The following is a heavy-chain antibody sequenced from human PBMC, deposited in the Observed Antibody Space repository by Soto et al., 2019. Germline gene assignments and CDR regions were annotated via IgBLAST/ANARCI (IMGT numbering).Heavy chain of an antibody. D-gene: IGHD4-17*01. CDR3: ARAPGYGDYFDY. V-gene: IGHV4-31*03. CDR2: IYYSGST. CDR1: GGSISSGGYY. Sequence: SETLSLTCTVSGGSISSGGYYWSWIRQHPGKGLEWIGYIYYSGSTYYNPSLKSRVTISVDTSKNQFSLKLSSVTAAETAVYYCARAPGYGDYFDYWGQGTLVTVSS. J-gene: IGHJ4*02.